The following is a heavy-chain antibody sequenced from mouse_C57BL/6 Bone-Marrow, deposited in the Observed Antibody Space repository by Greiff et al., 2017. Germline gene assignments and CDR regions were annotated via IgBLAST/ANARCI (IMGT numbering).Heavy chain of an antibody. Sequence: DVKLVESGGGLVKPGGSLKLSCAASGFTFSSYAMSWVRQTPEKRLEWVATISDGGSYTYYPDNVKGRFTISRDNAKNNLYLQMSHLKSEDTAMYYCARDDYKRDWYFDVWGTGTTVTVSS. V-gene: IGHV5-4*01. CDR1: GFTFSSYA. J-gene: IGHJ1*03. CDR3: ARDDYKRDWYFDV. CDR2: ISDGGSYT. D-gene: IGHD2-4*01.